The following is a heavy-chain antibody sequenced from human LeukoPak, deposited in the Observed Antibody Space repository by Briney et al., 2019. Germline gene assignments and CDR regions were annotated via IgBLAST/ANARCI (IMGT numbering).Heavy chain of an antibody. D-gene: IGHD3-10*01. CDR2: IKQDGSEK. J-gene: IGHJ6*03. V-gene: IGHV3-7*01. CDR3: ARVSLALLWFGSMDV. CDR1: GFTFSSYW. Sequence: RSGGSLRLSCAASGFTFSSYWMSWVRQAPGKGLEWVANIKQDGSEKYYVDSVKGRFTISRDNAKNSLYLQMNSLRAEDTAVYYCARVSLALLWFGSMDVWGKGTTVTISS.